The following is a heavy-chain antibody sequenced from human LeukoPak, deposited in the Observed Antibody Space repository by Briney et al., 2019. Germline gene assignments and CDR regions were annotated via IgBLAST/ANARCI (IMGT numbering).Heavy chain of an antibody. D-gene: IGHD3-10*01. V-gene: IGHV4-34*01. CDR2: INHSGST. Sequence: SETLSLTCAVYGGSFSGYYWSWIRQPPGKGLEWMGEINHSGSTNYNPSLKSRVTISVDTSKNQFSLELSSVTAADTAVYYCARVSDYYGSGSCDYWGQGTLVTVSS. CDR3: ARVSDYYGSGSCDY. CDR1: GGSFSGYY. J-gene: IGHJ4*02.